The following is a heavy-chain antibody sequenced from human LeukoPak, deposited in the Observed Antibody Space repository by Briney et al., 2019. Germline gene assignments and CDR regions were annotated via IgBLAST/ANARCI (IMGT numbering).Heavy chain of an antibody. Sequence: GGSLRLSCAASGLTFSSYWMHWVRQAPGKGLVWVSRINSDGSSTSYADSVKGRFTISRDNAKNTLYLQMNSLRAEDTAVYYCARDRGYDILTNWGQGTLVTVSS. CDR3: ARDRGYDILTN. CDR2: INSDGSST. J-gene: IGHJ4*02. CDR1: GLTFSSYW. V-gene: IGHV3-74*01. D-gene: IGHD3-9*01.